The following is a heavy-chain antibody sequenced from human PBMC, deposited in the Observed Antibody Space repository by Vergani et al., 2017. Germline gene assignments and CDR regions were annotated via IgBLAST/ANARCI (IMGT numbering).Heavy chain of an antibody. CDR2: IWSKPYGGTT. Sequence: EVHLVESGGGLVQPGRSLRLSCSGSGFTLGDYAMTWVRQAPGKGLEWVAFIWSKPYGGTTEYAASVKGRFTISRDNSKNTLYLQMNSLRAEDTAVYYCAKKRQRLWSGYYYMDVWGKGTTVTVSS. D-gene: IGHD2-21*01. CDR1: GFTLGDYA. CDR3: AKKRQRLWSGYYYMDV. V-gene: IGHV3-49*04. J-gene: IGHJ6*03.